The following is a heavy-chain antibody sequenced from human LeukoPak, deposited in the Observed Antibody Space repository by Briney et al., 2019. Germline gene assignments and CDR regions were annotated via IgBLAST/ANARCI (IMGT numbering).Heavy chain of an antibody. D-gene: IGHD3-22*01. V-gene: IGHV3-48*03. CDR1: GFTSSIYD. J-gene: IGHJ4*02. CDR3: AKESSGYYWGDFGY. Sequence: PGGSLRLSCAPSGFTSSIYDMNGVRGAPGGGGGWVSYISSIGSTIYYADYVKGRLSISRDNSQSALYLQMNRLRAEDTAVYYCAKESSGYYWGDFGYWGKGTLVTVSS. CDR2: ISSIGSTI.